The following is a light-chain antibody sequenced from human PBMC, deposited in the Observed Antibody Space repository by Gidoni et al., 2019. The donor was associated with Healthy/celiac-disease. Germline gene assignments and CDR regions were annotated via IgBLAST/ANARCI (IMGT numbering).Light chain of an antibody. Sequence: DSVMTQHPLCLPVTPGEPASISCRSSQSLLHSNGYNYLDWYLQKPGESPQLLFDVGSNRASGAPDRFSGSGSGTDFTLKISRVEAEDVGVYYCMQALQTPRTFXXXTKVEIK. CDR2: VGS. V-gene: IGKV2-28*01. J-gene: IGKJ1*01. CDR3: MQALQTPRT. CDR1: QSLLHSNGYNY.